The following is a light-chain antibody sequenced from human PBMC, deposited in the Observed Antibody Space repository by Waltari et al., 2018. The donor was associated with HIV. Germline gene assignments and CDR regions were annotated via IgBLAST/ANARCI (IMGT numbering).Light chain of an antibody. V-gene: IGLV2-14*01. CDR3: HSYTSGSAVNYV. CDR2: DVT. J-gene: IGLJ1*01. CDR1: NSDVGDYNY. Sequence: QSALTQPASVSGSPGQSITISCTETNSDVGDYNYVSWYQQRPGEAPKLIISDVTNRPSGVSNRFSGAKSYNTAFLTISGLRPEDEADYYCHSYTSGSAVNYVFGTGTKVTVL.